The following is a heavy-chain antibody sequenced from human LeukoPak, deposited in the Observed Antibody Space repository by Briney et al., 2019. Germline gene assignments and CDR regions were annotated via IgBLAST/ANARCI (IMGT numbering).Heavy chain of an antibody. V-gene: IGHV3-7*03. CDR3: ATLYRDY. CDR2: MKPDGTET. D-gene: IGHD5/OR15-5a*01. J-gene: IGHJ4*02. CDR1: GFTLSTYW. Sequence: PGGSLRLSCAASGFTLSTYWMSCVRQAPGNGLEWVANMKPDGTETYYVDSVKGRFTISRDNAKTSVYLQMNSLRAEDTAVYYCATLYRDYWGQGTLVTVSS.